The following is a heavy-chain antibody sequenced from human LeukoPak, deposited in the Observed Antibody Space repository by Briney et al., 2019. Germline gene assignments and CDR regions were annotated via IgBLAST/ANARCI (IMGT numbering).Heavy chain of an antibody. CDR1: GYTLSELS. V-gene: IGHV1-24*01. Sequence: GASVKVSCKVSGYTLSELSINWVRQPPGKGLEWVGSFNPEDGETYSAQTFQGRLILTEDTSTDTAYMELRTLRSEDTAVFYCAASFLRFSPDFDYWGQGTLVTVSS. J-gene: IGHJ4*02. CDR3: AASFLRFSPDFDY. D-gene: IGHD2/OR15-2a*01. CDR2: FNPEDGET.